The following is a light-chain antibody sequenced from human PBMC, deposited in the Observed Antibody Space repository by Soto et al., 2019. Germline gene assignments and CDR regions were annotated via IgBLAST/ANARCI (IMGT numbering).Light chain of an antibody. Sequence: QSALTQPASVSGSLGQSITNSCTGTIIDVGGYDFVAWYQQHPGKAPKLMIYDVTHRPSGVSDRFSGSKSGNTASLTISGLQAEDEADYYCSSYTGSSTLEVFGGGTKVTVL. J-gene: IGLJ2*01. CDR1: IIDVGGYDF. V-gene: IGLV2-14*03. CDR2: DVT. CDR3: SSYTGSSTLEV.